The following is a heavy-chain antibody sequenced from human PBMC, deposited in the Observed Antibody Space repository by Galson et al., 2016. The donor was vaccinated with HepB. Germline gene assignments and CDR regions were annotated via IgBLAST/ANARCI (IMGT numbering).Heavy chain of an antibody. J-gene: IGHJ5*02. D-gene: IGHD4-23*01. V-gene: IGHV3-74*01. CDR1: GFAFGSHW. CDR2: INSDGTIS. Sequence: SLRLSCAASGFAFGSHWMYWVRQVPGKGLVWVSRINSDGTISNYADSAKGRFTISRDNAKNTLYLQMNSLRVEETAVYYCGRDHSVVLTTAYNWFDPWGQGTLVTVSS. CDR3: GRDHSVVLTTAYNWFDP.